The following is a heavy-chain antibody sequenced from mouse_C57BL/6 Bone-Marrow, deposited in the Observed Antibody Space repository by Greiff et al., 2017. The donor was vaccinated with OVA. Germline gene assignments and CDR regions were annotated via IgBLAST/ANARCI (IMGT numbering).Heavy chain of an antibody. Sequence: VKVVESGPGLVQPSQSLSITCTVSGFSLTSYGVHWVRQSPGKGLEWLGVIWRGGSPDYNAAFMSRLSITKDNSKSQIFFKMNSLHADDTAIYYCAKNGDDGDCVEAMDYWGQGTSVTVSS. CDR1: GFSLTSYG. D-gene: IGHD2-3*01. CDR2: IWRGGSP. CDR3: AKNGDDGDCVEAMDY. J-gene: IGHJ4*01. V-gene: IGHV2-5*01.